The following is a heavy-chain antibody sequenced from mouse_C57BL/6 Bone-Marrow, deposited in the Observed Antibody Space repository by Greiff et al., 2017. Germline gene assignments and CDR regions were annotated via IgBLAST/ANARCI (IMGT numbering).Heavy chain of an antibody. CDR3: ANQLGQFDD. Sequence: QVQLQQSGAELARPGASVKLSCKASGYTFTSYGISWVKQRTGQGLEWIGEIYPRSGNTYYNEKFKGKATLTADKSSSTAYMELRSLTSEDSAVYFCANQLGQFDDWGKGTTLTVSS. D-gene: IGHD4-1*02. V-gene: IGHV1-81*01. CDR1: GYTFTSYG. CDR2: IYPRSGNT. J-gene: IGHJ2*01.